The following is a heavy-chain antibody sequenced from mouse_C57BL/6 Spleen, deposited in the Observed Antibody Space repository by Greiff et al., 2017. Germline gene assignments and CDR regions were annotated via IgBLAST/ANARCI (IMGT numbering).Heavy chain of an antibody. CDR3: ARDDPYYYTMDY. J-gene: IGHJ4*01. V-gene: IGHV5-17*01. CDR1: GFTFSHSG. Sequence: EVQRVVSGGGLVKPGGSLILFCAASGFTFSHSGMLWVSQASEKGLVWVAYISSGSSSIYYADTVKGRFTIFRDNAKTTLFLQMTSLRSDDTAMYYCARDDPYYYTMDYWGQGTSVTVSS. D-gene: IGHD2-3*01. CDR2: ISSGSSSI.